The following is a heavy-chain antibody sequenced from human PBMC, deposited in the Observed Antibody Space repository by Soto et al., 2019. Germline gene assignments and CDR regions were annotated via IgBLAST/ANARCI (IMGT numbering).Heavy chain of an antibody. CDR1: GYSFTDYH. CDR3: ARGDSTDCSNGVCSLVYNHEMDV. CDR2: INPKSGGT. Sequence: ASVKVSCKASGYSFTDYHIHWVRQAPGQGLEWLGRINPKSGGTSTAQKFQGWVTMTTDTSISTASMELTRLTSDDTALYYCARGDSTDCSNGVCSLVYNHEMDVWG. J-gene: IGHJ6*02. V-gene: IGHV1-2*04. D-gene: IGHD2-8*01.